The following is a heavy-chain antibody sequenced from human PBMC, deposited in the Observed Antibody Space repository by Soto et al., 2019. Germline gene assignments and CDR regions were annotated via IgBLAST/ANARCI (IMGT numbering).Heavy chain of an antibody. CDR1: GGTFSSYP. Sequence: QVQLVQSGAEVKKPGSSVKASCKASGGTFSSYPISWVRQAPGQGLEWRGGINPIFGTANYAQKFQGRVTITADESTSTAYMELSSLRSEDTAVYYCARIVPAAQHWFDPWGQGTLVTVSS. J-gene: IGHJ5*02. CDR2: INPIFGTA. D-gene: IGHD2-2*01. V-gene: IGHV1-69*19. CDR3: ARIVPAAQHWFDP.